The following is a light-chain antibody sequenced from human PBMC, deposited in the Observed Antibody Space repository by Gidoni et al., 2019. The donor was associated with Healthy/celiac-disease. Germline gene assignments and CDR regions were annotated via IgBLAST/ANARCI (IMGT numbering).Light chain of an antibody. V-gene: IGKV1-39*01. Sequence: DIQMTQSPSSLSASVGDRVTITCRASQSIISYLNWYQQKPGKAPKLLIYAASRLQSGVPSRFSGSGSGTDFTLTISSLQPEDFATYYCQQSYSTPWTFGQGTKVEIK. CDR2: AAS. CDR1: QSIISY. J-gene: IGKJ1*01. CDR3: QQSYSTPWT.